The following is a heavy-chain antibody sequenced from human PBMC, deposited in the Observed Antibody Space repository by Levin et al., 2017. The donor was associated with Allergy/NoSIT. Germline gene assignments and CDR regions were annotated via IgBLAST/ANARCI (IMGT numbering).Heavy chain of an antibody. CDR1: AYTFTSYG. CDR2: ISAYNGDT. CDR3: VRKPTGQAPDY. V-gene: IGHV1-18*01. D-gene: IGHD1-14*01. J-gene: IGHJ4*02. Sequence: PLASVKVSCKASAYTFTSYGITWVRQAPGQGLEWMGWISAYNGDTTYAQNLQGRLTVTTDTSTSTAYMELRSLTSDDTAVYYCVRKPTGQAPDYWGQGTLVTVSS.